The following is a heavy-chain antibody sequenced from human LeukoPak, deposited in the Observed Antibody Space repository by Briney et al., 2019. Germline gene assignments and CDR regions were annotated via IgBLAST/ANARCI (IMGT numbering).Heavy chain of an antibody. D-gene: IGHD3-16*01. V-gene: IGHV3-7*02. CDR1: GLTLSNSW. Sequence: PGGSLRLSCAVSGLTLSNSWMNWVRQAPGTRLEWVASISPDGGEERYVDSVKGRFVISRDNAKNSLCLQMNSLRAEDTAVYYCAIWGTDQNYWGQGTLVTVSS. CDR2: ISPDGGEE. J-gene: IGHJ4*02. CDR3: AIWGTDQNY.